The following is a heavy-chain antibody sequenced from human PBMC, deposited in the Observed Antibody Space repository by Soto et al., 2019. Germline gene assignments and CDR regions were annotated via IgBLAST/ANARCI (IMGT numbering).Heavy chain of an antibody. Sequence: QLQLQESGSGLVKPSQTLSLTCAVSGGSISSGGYSWSWIRQPPGKGLEWIGYIYHSGSTYYNPSLKSQVTISVDRSKNQFSLKLSSVTAADTAVYYCARGLCSGGSCCFDPWGQGTLVTVSS. CDR1: GGSISSGGYS. V-gene: IGHV4-30-2*01. CDR3: ARGLCSGGSCCFDP. J-gene: IGHJ5*02. CDR2: IYHSGST. D-gene: IGHD2-15*01.